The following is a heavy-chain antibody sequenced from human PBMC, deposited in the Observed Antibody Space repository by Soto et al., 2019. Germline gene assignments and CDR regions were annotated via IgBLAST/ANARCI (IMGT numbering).Heavy chain of an antibody. J-gene: IGHJ4*02. CDR3: ARNVNSGLDY. CDR2: IDPAGGST. Sequence: QVQLVQSGAEVKEPGASMKASCKASGYTFSTYYIHWVRQAPGQGLEWMGRIDPAGGSTSYAQKFQGRVTMTRDTSTSTVYMELSSLRSEDTAVYYCARNVNSGLDYWGQGTLVTISS. V-gene: IGHV1-46*01. CDR1: GYTFSTYY. D-gene: IGHD1-26*01.